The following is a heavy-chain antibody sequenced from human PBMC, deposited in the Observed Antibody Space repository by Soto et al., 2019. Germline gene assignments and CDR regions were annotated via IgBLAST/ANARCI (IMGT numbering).Heavy chain of an antibody. D-gene: IGHD5-12*01. CDR3: ARAGGDGYNLDY. CDR1: GFTFDDYA. CDR2: ISWNSGSI. V-gene: IGHV3-9*01. J-gene: IGHJ4*02. Sequence: PGGSLRLSCAASGFTFDDYAMHWVRQAPGKGLEWVSGISWNSGSIGYADSVKGRFTISRDNAKNSLYLQMNSLRAEDTAVYYCARAGGDGYNLDYWGQGTLVTVSS.